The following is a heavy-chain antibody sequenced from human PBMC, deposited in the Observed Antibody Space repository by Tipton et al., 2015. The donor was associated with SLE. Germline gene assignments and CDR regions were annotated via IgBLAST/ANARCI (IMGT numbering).Heavy chain of an antibody. CDR1: GFTFSDYY. CDR2: ISGSGGST. V-gene: IGHV3-23*04. D-gene: IGHD3-16*01. Sequence: QLVQSGGGLVKPGGSLRLSCAASGFTFSDYYMSWIRQAPGKGLEWVSAISGSGGSTYYADSVKGRFTISRDNSKNTLYLQMNSLRAEDTAVYYCAKAFGGTDSLDYYYGMDVWGQGTTVTVSS. CDR3: AKAFGGTDSLDYYYGMDV. J-gene: IGHJ6*02.